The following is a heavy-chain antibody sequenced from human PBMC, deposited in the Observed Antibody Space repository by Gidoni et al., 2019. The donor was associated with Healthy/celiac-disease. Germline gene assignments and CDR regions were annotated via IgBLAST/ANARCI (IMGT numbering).Heavy chain of an antibody. CDR2: IYYSGST. D-gene: IGHD1-26*01. J-gene: IGHJ4*02. CDR1: GGSISSSSYY. CDR3: ARPGGAKTETVY. V-gene: IGHV4-39*01. Sequence: QLQLQESGPGLVKPSETLSLTCTVSGGSISSSSYYWGWFRQPPGKGLEWIGSIYYSGSTYYNPSLKSRVTISVDTSKNQFSLKLSSVTAADTAVYYCARPGGAKTETVYWGQGTLVTVSS.